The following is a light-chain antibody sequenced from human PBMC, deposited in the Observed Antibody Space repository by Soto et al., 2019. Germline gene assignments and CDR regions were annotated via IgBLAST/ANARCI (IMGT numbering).Light chain of an antibody. J-gene: IGKJ1*01. CDR3: QQYNNWPPWT. CDR1: QSVSSN. V-gene: IGKV3-15*01. Sequence: EIVMTQSPATLSVSPGERATLSCRASQSVSSNLAWYRQKSGQAPRLLIYGASTRATGIPARFSGSGSGTEFTLTISSLQSEDFAVYYCQQYNNWPPWTFGQGTKVEIK. CDR2: GAS.